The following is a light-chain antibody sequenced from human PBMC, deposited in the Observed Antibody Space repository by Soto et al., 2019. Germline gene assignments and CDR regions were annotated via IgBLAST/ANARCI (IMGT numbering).Light chain of an antibody. Sequence: DIQMTQSPSSVSASVGDRVTITCRASQGINSWLAWYQQKPGKAPKLLIYSASSLLSGVPSRFSGSGSGTEFTLTISSLQPDDFATYYCQHYNSYSEAFGQGTKVDIK. CDR3: QHYNSYSEA. CDR2: SAS. V-gene: IGKV1D-16*01. J-gene: IGKJ1*01. CDR1: QGINSW.